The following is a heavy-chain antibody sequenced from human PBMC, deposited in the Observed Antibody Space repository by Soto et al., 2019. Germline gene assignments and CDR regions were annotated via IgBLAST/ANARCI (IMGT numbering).Heavy chain of an antibody. D-gene: IGHD3-9*01. Sequence: SVKVSCKASGGTFSSYAISWVRQAPGQGLEWMGGIIPIFGTANYAQKFQGRVTITADESTSTAYMELSSLRSEDTAVYYCARVPSNYDILTSKPGVFDPWGQGTLVTVSS. CDR3: ARVPSNYDILTSKPGVFDP. J-gene: IGHJ5*02. CDR1: GGTFSSYA. V-gene: IGHV1-69*13. CDR2: IIPIFGTA.